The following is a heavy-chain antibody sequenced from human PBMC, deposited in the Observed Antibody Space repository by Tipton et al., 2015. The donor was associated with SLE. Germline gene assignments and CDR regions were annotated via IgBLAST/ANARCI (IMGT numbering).Heavy chain of an antibody. CDR2: IEYSGST. D-gene: IGHD6-19*01. CDR3: ARGGAVGFDY. Sequence: TLSLTCTVSGASIRSHYWSWIRQPPGKGLEWIGYIEYSGSTNQNPSLRSRVTISVDTSKNQFSLKLSSLTAADTAVYYCARGGAVGFDYWGQGTLVTVSS. J-gene: IGHJ4*02. CDR1: GASIRSHY. V-gene: IGHV4-59*11.